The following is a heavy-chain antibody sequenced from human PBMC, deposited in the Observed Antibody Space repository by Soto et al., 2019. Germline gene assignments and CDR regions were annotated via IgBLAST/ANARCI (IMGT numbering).Heavy chain of an antibody. Sequence: GGSLRLSCAASGFTFSSYWMSWVRQAPGKGLEWVSNIKQSGGGVYYADSVKGRFTISRDNSQNTLYLQMNSLRAEDTAVYYCAKFGDYYYSLFDYWGQGTPVTVSS. CDR2: IKQSGGGV. J-gene: IGHJ4*02. D-gene: IGHD3-22*01. CDR3: AKFGDYYYSLFDY. V-gene: IGHV3-7*05. CDR1: GFTFSSYW.